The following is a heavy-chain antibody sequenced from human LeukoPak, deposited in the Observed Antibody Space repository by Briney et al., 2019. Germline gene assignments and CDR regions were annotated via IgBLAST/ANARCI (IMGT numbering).Heavy chain of an antibody. J-gene: IGHJ4*02. CDR1: GGSISSYY. Sequence: SETLSLTCTVSGGSISSYYWSWIRQPPGKGLEWIGYIYYSGSTNYNPSLKSRVTISVDTSKNQFSLKLSSVTAADTAVYYCARHRGYSSSWLNYWGQGTLVTVSS. CDR2: IYYSGST. CDR3: ARHRGYSSSWLNY. V-gene: IGHV4-59*08. D-gene: IGHD6-13*01.